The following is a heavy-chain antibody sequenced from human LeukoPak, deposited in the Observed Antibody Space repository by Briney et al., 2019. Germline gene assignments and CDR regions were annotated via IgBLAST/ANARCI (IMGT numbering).Heavy chain of an antibody. CDR1: GFTVSSNY. V-gene: IGHV3-23*01. CDR2: ISGSDGGT. Sequence: GGSLRLFCAASGFTVSSNYMSWVRQAPGKGLEWVSVISGSDGGTYYADSVKGRFTISRDNSKNTLFLQMNSLRAEDTAVYYCAKGEPRRIFDYWDQGTLVTVSS. D-gene: IGHD1-14*01. J-gene: IGHJ4*02. CDR3: AKGEPRRIFDY.